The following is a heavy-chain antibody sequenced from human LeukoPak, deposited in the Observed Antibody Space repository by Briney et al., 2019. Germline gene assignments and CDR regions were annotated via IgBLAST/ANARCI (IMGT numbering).Heavy chain of an antibody. J-gene: IGHJ3*02. Sequence: KTSETLSLTCTVSGGSIRSSYYYWGWIRQPPGKGLEWIGSIYDSGSTNYNPSLKSRVTISVDTSKNQFSLKLSSVTAADTAVYYCARESGSYLKGAFDIWGQGTMVTVSS. CDR3: ARESGSYLKGAFDI. V-gene: IGHV4-39*07. CDR1: GGSIRSSYYY. CDR2: IYDSGST. D-gene: IGHD1-26*01.